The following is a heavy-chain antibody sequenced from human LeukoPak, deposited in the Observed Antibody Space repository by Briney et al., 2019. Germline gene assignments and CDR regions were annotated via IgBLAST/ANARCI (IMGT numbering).Heavy chain of an antibody. J-gene: IGHJ6*02. D-gene: IGHD3-10*01. CDR3: ARGQRSPGMDA. CDR1: GVSISSSTYY. V-gene: IGHV4-39*01. CDR2: IYYSGST. Sequence: SETLSLTCTVSGVSISSSTYYWGWIRQPPGKGLEWIGYIYYSGSTYYTPSLKSRVTISVDTSKNQFSLKLSSVTAADTAVYYCARGQRSPGMDAWGQGTTVTVSS.